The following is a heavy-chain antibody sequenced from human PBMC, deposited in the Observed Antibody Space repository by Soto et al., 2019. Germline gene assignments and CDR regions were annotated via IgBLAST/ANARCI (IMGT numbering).Heavy chain of an antibody. J-gene: IGHJ4*02. Sequence: KTSETLSLTCTVSGGSISSGGYYWSWIRQHPGKGLEWIGYIYYSGSTYYNPSLKSRVTISVDTSKNQFSLKLSSVTAADTAVYYCARAAIQLWFGWVDYWGQGTLVAVSS. D-gene: IGHD5-18*01. CDR3: ARAAIQLWFGWVDY. CDR2: IYYSGST. CDR1: GGSISSGGYY. V-gene: IGHV4-31*03.